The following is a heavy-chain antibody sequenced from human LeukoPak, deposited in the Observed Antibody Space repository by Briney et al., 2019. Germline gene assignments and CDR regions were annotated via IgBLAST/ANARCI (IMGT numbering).Heavy chain of an antibody. CDR3: ARSHPIKIPAAIGVLDY. D-gene: IGHD2-2*01. CDR1: GGTFSTYA. V-gene: IGHV1-69*05. J-gene: IGHJ4*02. Sequence: ASAKVSCKASGGTFSTYAISWVRQAPGQGLEWMGGIIPIFGTANYAQKFQGRVTITTDESTSTAYMELSSLRSEDTAVYYCARSHPIKIPAAIGVLDYWGQGTLVTVSS. CDR2: IIPIFGTA.